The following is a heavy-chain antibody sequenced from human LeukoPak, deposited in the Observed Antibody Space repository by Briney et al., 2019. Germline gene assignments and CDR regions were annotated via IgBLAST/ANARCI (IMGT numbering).Heavy chain of an antibody. CDR2: INHSGST. CDR1: GGPFSGYY. J-gene: IGHJ6*03. V-gene: IGHV4-34*01. Sequence: SETLSLTCAVYGGPFSGYYWSWIRQPPGKGLEWIGEINHSGSTNYNPSLKSRVTISVDTSKNQFSLKLSSVTAADTAVYYCARVGSSWYYYYYYMDVWGKGTTVTVSS. D-gene: IGHD6-13*01. CDR3: ARVGSSWYYYYYYMDV.